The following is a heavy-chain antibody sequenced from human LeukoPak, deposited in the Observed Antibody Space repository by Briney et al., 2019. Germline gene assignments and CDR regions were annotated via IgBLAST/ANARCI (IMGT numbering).Heavy chain of an antibody. D-gene: IGHD6-6*01. V-gene: IGHV4-39*01. CDR3: ARQALSRSSRGGHFDY. CDR1: GGSISSSGYS. CDR2: INYSGST. Sequence: PSETLSLTCTVSGGSISSSGYSWGWIRQPPGKGLEWIGNINYSGSTYYNPSLKSRVTISGDTSKNQFSLKLSSVTAAETAVYYCARQALSRSSRGGHFDYWGQGTLVTVSS. J-gene: IGHJ4*02.